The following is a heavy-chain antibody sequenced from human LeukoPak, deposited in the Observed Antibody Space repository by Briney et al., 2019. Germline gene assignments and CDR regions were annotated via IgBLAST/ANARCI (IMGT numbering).Heavy chain of an antibody. CDR1: GFTFDDYG. V-gene: IGHV3-23*01. Sequence: PGGSVRLSCAASGFTFDDYGMIWVRQAPGKGLEWVSAISGSGANTFYADSVKGRFTISRDNSKNTLYLQMDSLRAEDTAVYYCAKDSGDAYYYYYMDVWGKGTTVTVSS. CDR2: ISGSGANT. D-gene: IGHD5-24*01. J-gene: IGHJ6*03. CDR3: AKDSGDAYYYYYMDV.